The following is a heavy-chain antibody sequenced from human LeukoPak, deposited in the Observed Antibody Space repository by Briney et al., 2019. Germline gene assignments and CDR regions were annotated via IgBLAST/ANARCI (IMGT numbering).Heavy chain of an antibody. CDR3: ARDKVVAASLYYYYGMDV. CDR1: GGSVSSGSYY. V-gene: IGHV4-61*01. J-gene: IGHJ6*02. D-gene: IGHD2-15*01. CDR2: IYYSGST. Sequence: KTSETLSLTCTVSGGSVSSGSYYWSWIRQPPGKGLEWIGYIYYSGSTNYNPSLKSRVTISVDTSMNQFSLKLSSVTAADTAVYYCARDKVVAASLYYYYGMDVWGQGTTVTVSS.